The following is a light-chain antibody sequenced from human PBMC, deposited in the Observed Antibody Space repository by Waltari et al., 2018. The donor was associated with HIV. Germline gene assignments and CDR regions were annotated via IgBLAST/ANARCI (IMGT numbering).Light chain of an antibody. CDR2: AYG. CDR3: ATWDHSLDGVV. J-gene: IGLJ3*02. CDR1: SSNIADNY. Sequence: QSVLTQPPSVSAAPGQKVSISCSGSSSNIADNYVSWYKRLPGAGPKRLTYAYGGRPSETTGRFPASNSGTSASLVITGVQTEEEGAYFCATWDHSLDGVVFGGGTTLSVL. V-gene: IGLV1-51*01.